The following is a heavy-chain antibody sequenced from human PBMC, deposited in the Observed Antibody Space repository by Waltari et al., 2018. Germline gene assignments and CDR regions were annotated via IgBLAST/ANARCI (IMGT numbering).Heavy chain of an antibody. V-gene: IGHV4-39*01. D-gene: IGHD5-12*01. J-gene: IGHJ3*01. CDR3: ATYIGASVGTAAFDV. Sequence: GWIGRPPGQGPEWIATISYTGATYSSPSLQSRLTMSRDTSKNQLSLTLGSVTAADTAVYYCATYIGASVGTAAFDVWGQGTMVTVSS. CDR2: ISYTGAT.